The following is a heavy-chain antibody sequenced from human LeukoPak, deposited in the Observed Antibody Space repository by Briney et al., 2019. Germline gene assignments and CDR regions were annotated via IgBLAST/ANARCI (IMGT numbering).Heavy chain of an antibody. CDR1: GGSISSSNW. V-gene: IGHV4-4*02. Sequence: SGTLSLTCAVSGGSISSSNWWSWVRQPPGKGLEWLGEIYHSGSTNYNPSLKSRVTISVDTSKNQFSLKLSSVTAADTAVYYCALGYCSGGSCHFDYWGQGTLVTVSS. CDR2: IYHSGST. J-gene: IGHJ4*02. CDR3: ALGYCSGGSCHFDY. D-gene: IGHD2-15*01.